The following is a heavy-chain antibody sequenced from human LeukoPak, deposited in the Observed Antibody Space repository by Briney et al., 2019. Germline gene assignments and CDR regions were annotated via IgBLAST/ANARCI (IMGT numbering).Heavy chain of an antibody. CDR1: GGTFSSYA. J-gene: IGHJ4*02. D-gene: IGHD6-13*01. CDR2: IIPIFGTA. Sequence: SVKVSCKASGGTFSSYAISWVRQAPGQGLEWMGGIIPIFGTANYAQKFQGRVTITADESTSTAYMELSSLRSEDTAVYYCARDLRSGSWGTGTFDYWGQGTLVTVSS. CDR3: ARDLRSGSWGTGTFDY. V-gene: IGHV1-69*01.